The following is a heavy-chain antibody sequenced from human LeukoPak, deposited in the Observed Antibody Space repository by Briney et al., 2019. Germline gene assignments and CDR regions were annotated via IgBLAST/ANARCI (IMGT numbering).Heavy chain of an antibody. V-gene: IGHV1-46*01. CDR1: GYIFTNYY. J-gene: IGHJ6*02. Sequence: ASVKVSCKASGYIFTNYYMHWVRQAPGQGLEWVGVISSSGDGTHYAQKFQGRVTMTRDTSTSTVYMDLSSLRPEDTAVYYCARWLDVWGQGTTVTVSS. D-gene: IGHD5-12*01. CDR2: ISSSGDGT. CDR3: ARWLDV.